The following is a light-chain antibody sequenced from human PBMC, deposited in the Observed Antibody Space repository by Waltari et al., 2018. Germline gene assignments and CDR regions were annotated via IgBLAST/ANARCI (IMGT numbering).Light chain of an antibody. CDR3: QQLNSYPLFT. CDR2: AAS. V-gene: IGKV1-9*01. Sequence: IQLTQSPSSLSASVGDRVTITCRASQGISSYLAWYQQKPGKAPKLLIYAASTLQSGVPSRFSGSGSGTDFTLTNSSLQPEDFATYYCQQLNSYPLFTFGPGTKVDIK. J-gene: IGKJ3*01. CDR1: QGISSY.